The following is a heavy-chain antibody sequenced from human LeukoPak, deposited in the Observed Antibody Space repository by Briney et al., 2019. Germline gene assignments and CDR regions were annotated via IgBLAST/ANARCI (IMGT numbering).Heavy chain of an antibody. Sequence: SETLSLTCAVSGGSFSGNSWSWIRQSPGKGLEWIGEISFSGGVTYNPSLKSRVSISEDTSKNQFSLKVTSVTAADTSVYYCARGNWFDPWGQGTLVTVSS. V-gene: IGHV4-34*01. CDR2: ISFSGGV. CDR1: GGSFSGNS. J-gene: IGHJ5*02. CDR3: ARGNWFDP.